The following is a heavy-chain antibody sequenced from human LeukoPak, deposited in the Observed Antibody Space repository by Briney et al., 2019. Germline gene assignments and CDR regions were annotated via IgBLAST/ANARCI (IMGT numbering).Heavy chain of an antibody. Sequence: PGGSLRLSCAASGFTFSSYSMSWVRQAPGKGLEWVSSISSSSSYIYYADSVKGRFTISRDNAKNSLYLQMNSLRAEDTAVYYCARAVVPAATPSWFDPWGQGTLVTVSS. V-gene: IGHV3-21*01. CDR3: ARAVVPAATPSWFDP. J-gene: IGHJ5*02. D-gene: IGHD2-2*01. CDR2: ISSSSSYI. CDR1: GFTFSSYS.